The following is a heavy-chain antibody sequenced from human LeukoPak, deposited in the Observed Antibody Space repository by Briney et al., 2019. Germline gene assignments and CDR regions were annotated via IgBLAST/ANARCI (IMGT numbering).Heavy chain of an antibody. CDR2: ISDDGANL. Sequence: GGSLRLSCAASGFTFTTYAMHWVRQAPGEGLEWVAVISDDGANLSYEDSVKGRFTISRDNSKDTLYLDMNSLRADDTAVYYCARVARESSSWYYFDFWGQGTLVTVSS. D-gene: IGHD6-13*01. J-gene: IGHJ4*02. CDR3: ARVARESSSWYYFDF. V-gene: IGHV3-30*04. CDR1: GFTFTTYA.